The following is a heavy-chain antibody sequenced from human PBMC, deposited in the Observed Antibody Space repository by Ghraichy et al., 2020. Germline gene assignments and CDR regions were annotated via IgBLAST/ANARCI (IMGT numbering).Heavy chain of an antibody. J-gene: IGHJ4*02. CDR1: GGSISGYY. CDR2: IYYSVTP. D-gene: IGHD4-17*01. Sequence: SETLSLTCTVSGGSISGYYWSWIRQPPGTGLEWIGDIYYSVTPYYHPSLRSRVGISVDPSKNQLSLRLSSVTAADTAVYYCARARGYGDYRIHGVIHDYWGQGTLGTVS. V-gene: IGHV4-59*01. CDR3: ARARGYGDYRIHGVIHDY.